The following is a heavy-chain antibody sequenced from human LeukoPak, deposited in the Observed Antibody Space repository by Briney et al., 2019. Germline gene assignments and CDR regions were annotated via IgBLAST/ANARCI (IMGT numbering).Heavy chain of an antibody. D-gene: IGHD6-19*01. V-gene: IGHV3-30*02. Sequence: PGGSLRLSCAASGFTFSSYSMNWVRQAPGKGLEWVAFIRYDGGIKYYADSVKGRFSISRDNSKNTLYLQMNSLRTEDTDVYYCAKSRTPEKQWLGNFDYWGQGTLVTVSS. CDR2: IRYDGGIK. CDR3: AKSRTPEKQWLGNFDY. J-gene: IGHJ4*02. CDR1: GFTFSSYS.